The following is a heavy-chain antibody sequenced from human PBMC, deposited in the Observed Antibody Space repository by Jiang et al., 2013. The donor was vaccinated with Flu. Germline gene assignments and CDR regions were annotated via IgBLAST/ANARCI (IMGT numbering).Heavy chain of an antibody. J-gene: IGHJ4*02. CDR3: ARITVTTRPTDY. V-gene: IGHV4-34*01. D-gene: IGHD4-17*01. CDR1: GGSFSGYY. CDR2: INHSGST. Sequence: LLKPSETLSLTCAVYGGSFSGYYWSWIRQPPGKGLEWIGEINHSGSTNYNPSLKSRVTISVDTSKNQFSLKLSSVTAADTAVYYCARITVTTRPTDYWGQGTLVTVSS.